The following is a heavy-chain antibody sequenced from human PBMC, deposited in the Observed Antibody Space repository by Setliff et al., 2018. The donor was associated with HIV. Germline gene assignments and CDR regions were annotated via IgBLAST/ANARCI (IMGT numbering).Heavy chain of an antibody. CDR3: ASVPNWGEAPFAFDV. CDR1: GFSISSDGFY. D-gene: IGHD7-27*01. Sequence: KPSETLSLTCTLSGFSISSDGFYWNWLRQRPGKGLEWIGYIFGSGITYYNPSLKSRLRISIDTSANQFSVELSSVTAADTALYFCASVPNWGEAPFAFDVWGRGTMVTVSS. J-gene: IGHJ3*01. V-gene: IGHV4-31*03. CDR2: IFGSGIT.